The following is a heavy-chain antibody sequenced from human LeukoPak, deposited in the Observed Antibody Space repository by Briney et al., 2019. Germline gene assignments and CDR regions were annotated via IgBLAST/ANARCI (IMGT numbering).Heavy chain of an antibody. CDR1: GFTFDDYA. V-gene: IGHV3-9*01. J-gene: IGHJ6*02. Sequence: GGSLRLSCAASGFTFDDYAMHGVRQAPGKGLEWVSGISWNSGSIGYADSVKGRFTTSRDNAKTSLYLQMNSLRAEDTALYYCAKDVKGYYYYYGMDVCGQGTTVTVSS. CDR3: AKDVKGYYYYYGMDV. CDR2: ISWNSGSI.